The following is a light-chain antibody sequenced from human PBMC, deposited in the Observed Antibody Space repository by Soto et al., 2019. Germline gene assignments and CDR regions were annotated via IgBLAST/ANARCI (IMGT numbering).Light chain of an antibody. J-gene: IGLJ1*01. Sequence: QSVLTQPASVSRSPGQSITISCTGTSSDVGSYNLVSWYQQHPGKAPKLMIYEGSKRPSGVSNRFSGSKPGNTASLTISGLQAEDEADYYCCSYAGSSTFSYVFGTGTKVTVL. V-gene: IGLV2-23*03. CDR2: EGS. CDR1: SSDVGSYNL. CDR3: CSYAGSSTFSYV.